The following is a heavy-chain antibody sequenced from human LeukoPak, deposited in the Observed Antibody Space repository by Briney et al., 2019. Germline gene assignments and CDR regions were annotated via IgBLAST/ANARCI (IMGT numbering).Heavy chain of an antibody. Sequence: ASVKVSCKASGYTFTSYGISWVRQAPGQGLEWMGWISAYNGNTNYAQKLQGRVTMTTDTSTSTAYMELRSLRSDDTAVYYCARWYYDILTGYYALYYSDYWGQGTLVTVSS. J-gene: IGHJ4*02. V-gene: IGHV1-18*04. D-gene: IGHD3-9*01. CDR3: ARWYYDILTGYYALYYSDY. CDR2: ISAYNGNT. CDR1: GYTFTSYG.